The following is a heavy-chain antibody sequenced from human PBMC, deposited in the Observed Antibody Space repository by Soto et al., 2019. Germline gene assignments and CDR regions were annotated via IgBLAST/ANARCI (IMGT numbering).Heavy chain of an antibody. CDR2: IRVGGGTT. Sequence: EVQLLDSGGGLVQPGGSLRISCAASGFTFNTYAMTWVRQAPGRGLEWVSVIRVGGGTTYYADSVKGRVTISRDNSKNPLYLQMNSLRAEDTAVYYCAKRLNSGSYDYGMDVWGQETTVTVS. J-gene: IGHJ6*02. CDR1: GFTFNTYA. D-gene: IGHD3-10*01. V-gene: IGHV3-23*01. CDR3: AKRLNSGSYDYGMDV.